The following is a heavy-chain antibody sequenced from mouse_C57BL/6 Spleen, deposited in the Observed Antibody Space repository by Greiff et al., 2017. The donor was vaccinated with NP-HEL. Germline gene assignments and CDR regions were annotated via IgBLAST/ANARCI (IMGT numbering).Heavy chain of an antibody. CDR3: ARALDY. V-gene: IGHV1-69*01. Sequence: QVQLQQPGAELVMPGASVKLSCKASGYTFTSYWMYWVKQRPGQGLEWIGEIDPSDSYTNYNQKFKGKSTLTVDKSSSTAYMQLSSLTSEDSAVYYCARALDYWGQGTTLTVSS. J-gene: IGHJ2*01. CDR2: IDPSDSYT. CDR1: GYTFTSYW.